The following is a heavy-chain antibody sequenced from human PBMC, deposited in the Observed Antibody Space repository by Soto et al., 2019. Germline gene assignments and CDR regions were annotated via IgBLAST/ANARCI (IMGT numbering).Heavy chain of an antibody. Sequence: ASVKVSCKASGYSFTSYAMHWVRQAPGQRLEWMGWINAGNGNTKYSQKFQGRVTITRDTSASTAYMELSSLRSEDTAVYYCASNPDTAMVNLLDYWGQGTLVTVSS. D-gene: IGHD5-18*01. CDR1: GYSFTSYA. V-gene: IGHV1-3*01. CDR2: INAGNGNT. J-gene: IGHJ4*02. CDR3: ASNPDTAMVNLLDY.